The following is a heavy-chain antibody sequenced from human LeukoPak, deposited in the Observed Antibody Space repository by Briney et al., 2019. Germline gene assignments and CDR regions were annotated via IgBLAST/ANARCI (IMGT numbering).Heavy chain of an antibody. CDR3: ARDLWFQGGYDFMPIGYFDY. Sequence: PGGSLRLSCAASGFTFSSYSMNWVRQAPGKGLEWVSSISSSSSYIYYADSVKGRFTISRDNAKNSLYLQMNSLRAEDTAVYYCARDLWFQGGYDFMPIGYFDYWGQGTLVTVSS. J-gene: IGHJ4*02. CDR1: GFTFSSYS. CDR2: ISSSSSYI. V-gene: IGHV3-21*01. D-gene: IGHD5-12*01.